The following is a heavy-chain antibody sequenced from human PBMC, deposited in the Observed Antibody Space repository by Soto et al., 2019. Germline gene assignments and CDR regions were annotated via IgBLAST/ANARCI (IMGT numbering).Heavy chain of an antibody. Sequence: QITLKEAGPTLVKPTQTLTLTCSFSGFSLITSGVGVGWIRQPPGKALEWLALIYWDDDTGYSTSLRSRLTITKATSRNQVVLTMTNMDPADTATYYCAHTMAPRIFDSWGQGTLVTVSS. J-gene: IGHJ4*02. CDR3: AHTMAPRIFDS. V-gene: IGHV2-5*02. CDR2: IYWDDDT. CDR1: GFSLITSGVG.